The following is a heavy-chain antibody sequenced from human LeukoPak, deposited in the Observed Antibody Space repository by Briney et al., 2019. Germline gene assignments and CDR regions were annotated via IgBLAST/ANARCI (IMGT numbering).Heavy chain of an antibody. Sequence: SETLSLTCTVSGGSISSRSYYWGWIRQPPGKGLEWIGSLYYSGSTYYNPSLKSRVSISVDTSKNQFSLKASSVTAADTAVYYCASSILTGYFTKSEFDYWGQGTLVTVSS. V-gene: IGHV4-39*01. CDR3: ASSILTGYFTKSEFDY. CDR2: LYYSGST. D-gene: IGHD3-9*01. CDR1: GGSISSRSYY. J-gene: IGHJ4*02.